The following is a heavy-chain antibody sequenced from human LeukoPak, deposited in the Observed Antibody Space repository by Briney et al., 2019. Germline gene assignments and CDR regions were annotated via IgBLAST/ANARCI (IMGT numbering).Heavy chain of an antibody. CDR2: IYSGGST. V-gene: IGHV3-66*01. CDR3: ARSAAAGPLDY. Sequence: GGSLRLSCAPSGFTVSSNYMRWVRHAPGEGVEWVSVIYSGGSTYYADSVKGRFTISRDNCKNTLYLQMNSLRAEDTAVYYCARSAAAGPLDYWGQGTLVTVS. CDR1: GFTVSSNY. D-gene: IGHD6-13*01. J-gene: IGHJ4*02.